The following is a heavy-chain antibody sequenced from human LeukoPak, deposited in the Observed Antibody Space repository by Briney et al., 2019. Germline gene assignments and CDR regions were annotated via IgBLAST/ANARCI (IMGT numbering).Heavy chain of an antibody. CDR1: GGSISSTSYY. Sequence: SETLSLTCNVSGGSISSTSYYWGWIRQPPGKGLEWIGSLSYTGSTYYNPSLKNRVTISVDTSKNQFSLKLSSVTAADTAVYYCARQGGGGRAFDIWGQGTMVTVSS. J-gene: IGHJ3*02. D-gene: IGHD3-16*01. CDR3: ARQGGGGRAFDI. CDR2: LSYTGST. V-gene: IGHV4-39*01.